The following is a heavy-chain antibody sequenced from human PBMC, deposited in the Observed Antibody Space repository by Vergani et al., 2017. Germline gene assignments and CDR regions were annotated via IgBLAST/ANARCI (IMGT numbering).Heavy chain of an antibody. CDR2: INHSGST. CDR1: GGSFSGYY. V-gene: IGHV4-34*01. CDR3: ARGGDTIFGVVIPPDFDY. Sequence: QVQLQQWGAGLLKPSETLSLTCAVYGGSFSGYYWSWIRQPPGKGLEWIGEINHSGSTNYNPSLKRRVTISVDTSKNQFSLKLSSVTAADTAVYYCARGGDTIFGVVIPPDFDYWGQGTLVTVSS. D-gene: IGHD3-3*01. J-gene: IGHJ4*02.